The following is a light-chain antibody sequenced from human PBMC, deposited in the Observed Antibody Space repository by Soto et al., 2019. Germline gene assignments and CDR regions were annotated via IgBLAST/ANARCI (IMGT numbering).Light chain of an antibody. CDR2: SKD. V-gene: IGLV1-44*01. CDR1: RSNIGSNN. J-gene: IGLJ1*01. CDR3: AAWDDSLNGVYV. Sequence: QSVLTQPPSASGTPGQRVTISWSGSRSNIGSNNVYWYQQLPGTAPKLLMYSKDKRPSGVPDRFSGSKSGTSASLAITGLQSAHEADYYCAAWDDSLNGVYVFGPGTKATVL.